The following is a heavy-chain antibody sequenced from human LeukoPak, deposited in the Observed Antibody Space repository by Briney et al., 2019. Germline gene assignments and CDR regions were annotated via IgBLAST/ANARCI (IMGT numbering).Heavy chain of an antibody. CDR2: MNPNSGNT. V-gene: IGHV1-8*03. CDR3: ARARANSDFDY. Sequence: ASVKVSCKASGGTFSSYAINWVRQATGQGLEWMGWMNPNSGNTGYAQKFQGRVTITRNTSISTAYMELSSLRSEDTAVYYCARARANSDFDYWGQGTLVTVSS. CDR1: GGTFSSYA. J-gene: IGHJ4*02. D-gene: IGHD1-26*01.